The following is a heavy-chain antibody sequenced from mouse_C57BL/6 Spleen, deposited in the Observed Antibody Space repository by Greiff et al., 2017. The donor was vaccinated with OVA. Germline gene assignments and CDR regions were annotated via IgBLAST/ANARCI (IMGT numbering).Heavy chain of an antibody. Sequence: EVQRVESRPGLVKPSQSLSLTCSVTGYSITSGYFWYWIRQFPGNKLELMGFISYDGSNNYNPSLKNRISITRDTSTNQFFLKLNSVTTEYTATNFCARAGSSYCYFDYWGQGTTLTVSS. CDR3: ARAGSSYCYFDY. CDR1: GYSITSGYF. J-gene: IGHJ2*01. D-gene: IGHD1-1*01. CDR2: ISYDGSN. V-gene: IGHV3-6*01.